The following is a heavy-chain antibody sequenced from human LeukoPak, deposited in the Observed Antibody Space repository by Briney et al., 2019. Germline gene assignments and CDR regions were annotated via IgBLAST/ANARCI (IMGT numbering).Heavy chain of an antibody. CDR1: GGSISSSSYY. CDR2: IYYSGST. J-gene: IGHJ4*02. Sequence: SETLSLTCTASGGSISSSSYYWGWIRQPPGKGLEWIGSIYYSGSTYYNPSLKSRVTISVDTSKNQFSLKLSSVTAADTAVYYCATESRDGYNYNYWGQGTLVTVSS. V-gene: IGHV4-39*07. CDR3: ATESRDGYNYNY. D-gene: IGHD5-24*01.